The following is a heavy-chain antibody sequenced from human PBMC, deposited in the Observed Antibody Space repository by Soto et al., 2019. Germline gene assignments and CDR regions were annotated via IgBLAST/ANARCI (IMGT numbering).Heavy chain of an antibody. D-gene: IGHD5-18*01. CDR2: ISGSGGST. CDR1: GFTFSSYA. V-gene: IGHV3-23*01. J-gene: IGHJ3*02. CDR3: AKGSIQLWLPGADDAFDI. Sequence: EVQLLESGGGLVQPGGSLRLSCAASGFTFSSYAMSWVRQAPGKGLEWVSAISGSGGSTYYADSVKGRFTISRDNSKNTLYLQMNSLRAEDTAVYYCAKGSIQLWLPGADDAFDIWGQGTMVTVSS.